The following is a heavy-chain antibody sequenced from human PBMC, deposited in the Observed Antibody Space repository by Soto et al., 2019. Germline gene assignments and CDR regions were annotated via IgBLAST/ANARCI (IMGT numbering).Heavy chain of an antibody. CDR3: ASVLGYCSSTSCYTPTLNWFDP. D-gene: IGHD2-2*02. CDR2: INPNSGGT. Sequence: ASVKVSCKASGYTFTGYYMHWVRQAPGQGLEWMGWINPNSGGTNYAQKFQGRVTMTRDTSISTAYMELSRLRSDDTAVYYCASVLGYCSSTSCYTPTLNWFDPWAREPWSPSPQ. CDR1: GYTFTGYY. J-gene: IGHJ5*02. V-gene: IGHV1-2*02.